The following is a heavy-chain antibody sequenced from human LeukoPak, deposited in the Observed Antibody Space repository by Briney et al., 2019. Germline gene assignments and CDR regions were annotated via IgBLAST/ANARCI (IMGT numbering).Heavy chain of an antibody. CDR1: GFTFSNYA. CDR3: ARGEMIVPVD. D-gene: IGHD3-22*01. CDR2: ISDSSDTT. Sequence: GVTVRLSCAASGFTFSNYAMSWVRQAPGKGLEWVSFISDSSDTTLYADSAKGRFTISRDNSKSTLYLQMNSLRAEDTAVYYCARGEMIVPVDWGQGTLVT. J-gene: IGHJ4*02. V-gene: IGHV3-23*01.